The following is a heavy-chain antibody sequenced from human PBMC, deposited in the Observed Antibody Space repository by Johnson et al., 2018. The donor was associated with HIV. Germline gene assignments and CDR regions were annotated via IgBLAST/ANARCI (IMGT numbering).Heavy chain of an antibody. CDR3: AREPSIAAAGGDDDAFDI. CDR2: IGTADDT. Sequence: VQLVESGGGLVQPGGSLRLSCAASGFTFSSYWMHWVRQATGKGLEWVSAIGTADDTYYPGSVKGRFTISRENAKNSLYLQMNSLRAEDTAVYYCAREPSIAAAGGDDDAFDIWGQGTMVTVSS. J-gene: IGHJ3*02. V-gene: IGHV3-13*01. CDR1: GFTFSSYW. D-gene: IGHD6-13*01.